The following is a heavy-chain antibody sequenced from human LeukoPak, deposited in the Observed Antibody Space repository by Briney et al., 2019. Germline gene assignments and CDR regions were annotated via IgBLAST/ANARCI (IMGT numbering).Heavy chain of an antibody. D-gene: IGHD3-22*01. CDR1: GFTFSTYT. V-gene: IGHV3-21*01. CDR3: ARVYYDSSGYYRDNWFDP. J-gene: IGHJ5*02. CDR2: ISSRNTYI. Sequence: GGSLRLSCAASGFTFSTYTMNWVRQAPGKGLEWVLFISSRNTYIYYADSVKGRFTISRDNAKNSLYLQMNSLRAEDTAVYYCARVYYDSSGYYRDNWFDPWGQGTLVTVSS.